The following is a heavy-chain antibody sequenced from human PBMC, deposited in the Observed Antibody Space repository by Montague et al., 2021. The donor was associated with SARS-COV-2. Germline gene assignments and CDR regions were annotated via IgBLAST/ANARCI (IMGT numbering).Heavy chain of an antibody. D-gene: IGHD2-8*01. CDR1: GGSISSGYYY. CDR3: ARGYAVNDMFGASSGFDY. J-gene: IGHJ4*02. Sequence: TLSLTCTVSGGSISSGYYYWTWIRQPPGKGLDWFGCISLSGXTLYXXXXKXRLTITIDTSNNQFSLKLSSVTAADTAVYYCARGYAVNDMFGASSGFDYWGQGTLVTVSS. V-gene: IGHV4-30-4*08. CDR2: ISLSGXT.